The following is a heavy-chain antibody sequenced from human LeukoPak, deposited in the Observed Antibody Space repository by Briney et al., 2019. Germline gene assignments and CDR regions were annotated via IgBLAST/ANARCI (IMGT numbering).Heavy chain of an antibody. CDR2: IYTSGST. Sequence: ASETLSLTCTVSGGSISSYYWSWIRQPPGKGLEWIGYIYTSGSTNYNPSPKSRVTISVDTSKNQFSLKLSSVTAADTAVYYCARGLHATSYYYYYYMDVWGKGTTVTVSS. CDR3: ARGLHATSYYYYYYMDV. J-gene: IGHJ6*03. CDR1: GGSISSYY. D-gene: IGHD4-11*01. V-gene: IGHV4-4*09.